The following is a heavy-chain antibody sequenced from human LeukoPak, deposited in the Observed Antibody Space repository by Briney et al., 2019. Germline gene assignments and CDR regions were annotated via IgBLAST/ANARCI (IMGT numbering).Heavy chain of an antibody. Sequence: SETLSLTCTVSGGSISSYYWSWIRQPPGKGLEWIGYIYYSGSTNYNPSLKSRVTISVDTSKNQFSLKLSSVTAADTAVYYCARSARRSSFYYYYYMDVWGKGTTVTVSS. D-gene: IGHD6-6*01. CDR1: GGSISSYY. J-gene: IGHJ6*03. V-gene: IGHV4-59*01. CDR2: IYYSGST. CDR3: ARSARRSSFYYYYYMDV.